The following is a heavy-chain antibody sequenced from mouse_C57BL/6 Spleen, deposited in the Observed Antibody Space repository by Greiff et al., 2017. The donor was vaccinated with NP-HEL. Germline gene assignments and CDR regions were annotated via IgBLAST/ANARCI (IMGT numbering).Heavy chain of an antibody. CDR1: GFSLTSYG. D-gene: IGHD1-1*01. Sequence: VPLHPSGPGLVQPSQCLSITCTVSGFSLTSYGVHWVRQSPGKGLEWLGVIWSGGSTDYNAAFISRLSISKDNSKSQVFFKMNSLQADDTAIYYCARNYYGSSLYYFDYWGQGTTLTVSS. CDR3: ARNYYGSSLYYFDY. V-gene: IGHV2-2*01. J-gene: IGHJ2*01. CDR2: IWSGGST.